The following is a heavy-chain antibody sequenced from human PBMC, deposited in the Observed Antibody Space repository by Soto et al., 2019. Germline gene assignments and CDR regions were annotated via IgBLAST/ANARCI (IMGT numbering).Heavy chain of an antibody. CDR1: GFTFSSYA. CDR3: ARDRVESGYPEYFQH. D-gene: IGHD3-22*01. V-gene: IGHV3-30*14. CDR2: ISNDGNRQ. J-gene: IGHJ1*01. Sequence: GGSLRLSCSASGFTFSSYAMHWVRQAPGKGLEWVAAISNDGNRQLYADSVKDRFTISRDNSRNTLYLQMNSLRAEDTAVYYCARDRVESGYPEYFQHWGQGTLVTVSS.